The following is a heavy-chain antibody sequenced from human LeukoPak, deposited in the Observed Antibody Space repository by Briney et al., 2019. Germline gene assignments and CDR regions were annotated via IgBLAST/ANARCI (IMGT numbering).Heavy chain of an antibody. J-gene: IGHJ3*02. CDR2: IYYSGST. D-gene: IGHD1-1*01. CDR1: GGSISSYY. Sequence: SETLSLTCTVSGGSISSYYWSWSRQPPGKGLEWIGYIYYSGSTNYNPSLKSRVTISVDTSKNQFSLKLSSVTAADTAVYYCARPQNAGYWKPFDIWGQGTMVTVSS. CDR3: ARPQNAGYWKPFDI. V-gene: IGHV4-59*01.